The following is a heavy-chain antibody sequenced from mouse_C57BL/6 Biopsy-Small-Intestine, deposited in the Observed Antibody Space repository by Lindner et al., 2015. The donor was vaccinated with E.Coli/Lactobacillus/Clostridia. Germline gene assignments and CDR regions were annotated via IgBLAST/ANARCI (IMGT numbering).Heavy chain of an antibody. CDR2: IYPGDGTI. CDR1: GYAFSTSW. CDR3: ARGGYYDGSCDY. D-gene: IGHD1-1*02. Sequence: VQLQESGPELVEPGASVKISCKASGYAFSTSWMNWVKQRPGKGLEWIGRIYPGDGTINYNGKFKDKATLTADKSSNTAYMQLSSLTSEDSAVYFCARGGYYDGSCDYWGQGTILTVSS. J-gene: IGHJ2*01. V-gene: IGHV1-82*01.